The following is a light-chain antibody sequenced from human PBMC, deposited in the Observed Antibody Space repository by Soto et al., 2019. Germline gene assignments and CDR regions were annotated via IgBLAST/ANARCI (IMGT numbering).Light chain of an antibody. CDR2: GAS. J-gene: IGKJ4*01. Sequence: EIVMTQSPATLSVSPGERATLSCRASQSVRSSLAWYQQRPGQAPRLLIYGASTRASGIPARFSGSGSGTEFTLTISSLQSEDFAVYYCQQYKNWLALTFGGGTKVEIK. CDR1: QSVRSS. V-gene: IGKV3-15*01. CDR3: QQYKNWLALT.